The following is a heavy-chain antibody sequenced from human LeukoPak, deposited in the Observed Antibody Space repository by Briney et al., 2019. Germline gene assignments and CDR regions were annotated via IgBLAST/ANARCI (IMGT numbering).Heavy chain of an antibody. CDR3: AKDPVVVAATDSYFDY. J-gene: IGHJ4*02. CDR1: GFTFSSYA. Sequence: GGSLRLSCAASGFTFSSYAMHWVREAPGKGLGWVALISYDESNKYYAASVKGRFTISRDNSKNTLYLQMNSLRAEDTAVYYCAKDPVVVAATDSYFDYWGQGTLVTVSS. V-gene: IGHV3-30-3*01. CDR2: ISYDESNK. D-gene: IGHD2-15*01.